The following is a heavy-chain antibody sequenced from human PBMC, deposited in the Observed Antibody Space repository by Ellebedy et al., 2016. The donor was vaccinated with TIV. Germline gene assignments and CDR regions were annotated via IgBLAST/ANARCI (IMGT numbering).Heavy chain of an antibody. V-gene: IGHV3-30*18. CDR1: GFTFSSNG. J-gene: IGHJ4*02. CDR3: AKEIHGSGGD. CDR2: VTNDGRSQ. D-gene: IGHD2-21*01. Sequence: PGGSLRLSCAASGFTFSSNGMHWVRQAPGKGLEWLAVVTNDGRSQYYADSVKGRFTISRDNSKNTLYLQMSSLRPEDSGVYYCAKEIHGSGGDWGQGTLVTVSS.